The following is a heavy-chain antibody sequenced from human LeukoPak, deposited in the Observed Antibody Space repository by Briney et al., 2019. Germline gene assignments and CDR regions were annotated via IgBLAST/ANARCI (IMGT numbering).Heavy chain of an antibody. J-gene: IGHJ5*02. Sequence: GGSLRLSCAASGFSFRTYGMHWVRQAPGKGLEWVAVISYDGSNKYYADSVKGRFTISRDNSKNTLYLQMNSLRAEDTAVYYCAGAPSSASRLWFDPWGQGILVTVSS. D-gene: IGHD3-22*01. CDR3: AGAPSSASRLWFDP. V-gene: IGHV3-30*03. CDR2: ISYDGSNK. CDR1: GFSFRTYG.